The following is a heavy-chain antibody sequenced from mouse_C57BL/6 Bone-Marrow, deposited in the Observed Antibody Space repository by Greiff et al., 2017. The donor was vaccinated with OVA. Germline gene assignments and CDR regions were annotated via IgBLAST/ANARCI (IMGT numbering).Heavy chain of an antibody. J-gene: IGHJ2*01. CDR3: ATICYYGSSLDY. D-gene: IGHD1-1*01. CDR1: GYTFTSYW. CDR2: IDPSDSYT. V-gene: IGHV1-59*01. Sequence: VQLQQSGAELVRPGNSVKLSCKASGYTFTSYWMHWVKQRPGQGLEWIGVIDPSDSYTNYNQKFKGQATLPVDTSSSTSYMQLSSLTSEDFAVCYCATICYYGSSLDYWGQGTTLTVSS.